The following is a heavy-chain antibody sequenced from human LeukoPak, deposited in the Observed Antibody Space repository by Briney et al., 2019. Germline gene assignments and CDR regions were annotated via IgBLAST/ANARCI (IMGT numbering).Heavy chain of an antibody. Sequence: ASVKVSCKASGYTFTAYYMHWVRQTPGQGLEWMGWINPNSGGTNYAQKFQGRVTMTRDTSISTAYMELSRLRSDDTAVYYCARVRGYCRSTSCYLFDYWGQGTLVTFSS. V-gene: IGHV1-2*02. CDR2: INPNSGGT. CDR3: ARVRGYCRSTSCYLFDY. D-gene: IGHD2-2*01. CDR1: GYTFTAYY. J-gene: IGHJ4*02.